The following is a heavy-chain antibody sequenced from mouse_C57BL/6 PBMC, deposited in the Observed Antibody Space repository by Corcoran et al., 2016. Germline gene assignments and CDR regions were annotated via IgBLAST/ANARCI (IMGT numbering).Heavy chain of an antibody. CDR2: INTYSGVP. J-gene: IGHJ1*03. CDR3: ARDSNWYFDV. Sequence: CKASGYTFTTYGMSWVRQAPGKGLKWMAWINTYSGVPTYADDFKGRFAFSLETSASTAYLQINNLKNEDTATYFCARDSNWYFDVWGTGTTVTVSS. D-gene: IGHD2-5*01. CDR1: GYTFTTYG. V-gene: IGHV9-3*01.